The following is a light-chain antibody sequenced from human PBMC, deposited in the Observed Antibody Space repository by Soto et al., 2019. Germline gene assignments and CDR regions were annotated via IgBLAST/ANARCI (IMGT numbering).Light chain of an antibody. J-gene: IGKJ1*01. V-gene: IGKV3-11*01. Sequence: EIVLTQSPATLSLSPGERATLSCRASQSVSSYLAWYQQKPGQAPRLLIYDASNRATGIPARFSGSGSGTAFSLPIISLEPEDFSVYYCQQRSNWPPWTFGQGTKVEIK. CDR3: QQRSNWPPWT. CDR2: DAS. CDR1: QSVSSY.